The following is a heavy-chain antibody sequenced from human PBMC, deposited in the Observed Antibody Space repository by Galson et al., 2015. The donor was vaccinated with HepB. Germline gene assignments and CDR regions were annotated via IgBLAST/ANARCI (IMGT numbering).Heavy chain of an antibody. CDR3: AKTYGSGSQRSYAMDV. D-gene: IGHD3-10*01. V-gene: IGHV3-9*01. J-gene: IGHJ6*02. CDR2: INWNNGIF. CDR1: GFTFDDYV. Sequence: SLRLSCAASGFTFDDYVMHWVRQRPGRGLEWVSSINWNNGIFDYGDSVKGRFTISRDNAQRSLYLQMNNLRPEDTALYYCAKTYGSGSQRSYAMDVWGQGTTVTVSS.